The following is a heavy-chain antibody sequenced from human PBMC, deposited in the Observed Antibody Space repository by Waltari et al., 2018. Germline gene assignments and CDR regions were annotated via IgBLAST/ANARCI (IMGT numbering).Heavy chain of an antibody. D-gene: IGHD6-19*01. Sequence: EVQLLESGGGLVQPGGSLRLSCAASGFTFSSYAMSWVRQAPGKALEWVSDISGSGGNTYYAESVKGRFTISRDNSKNTLYVQMNSLRVEDTAVYYCARVKDGRGWFLYYGMDVWGQGTSVTVSS. CDR1: GFTFSSYA. J-gene: IGHJ6*02. V-gene: IGHV3-23*01. CDR2: ISGSGGNT. CDR3: ARVKDGRGWFLYYGMDV.